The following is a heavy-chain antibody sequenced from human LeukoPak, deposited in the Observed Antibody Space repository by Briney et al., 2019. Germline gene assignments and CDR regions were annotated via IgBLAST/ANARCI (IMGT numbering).Heavy chain of an antibody. J-gene: IGHJ3*02. D-gene: IGHD3-22*01. CDR1: GFTFRDNA. V-gene: IGHV3-49*04. CDR2: IRSKVYGGTT. CDR3: TRDPYYFDSSGYYHHAFDI. Sequence: GGSLRLSCTGFGFTFRDNAVSWVRQAPGKGLECLGFIRSKVYGGTTEYAASVKGRFTISRDDSKSIAYLQMNSLKTEDTAVYYCTRDPYYFDSSGYYHHAFDIWGQGTMVAVSS.